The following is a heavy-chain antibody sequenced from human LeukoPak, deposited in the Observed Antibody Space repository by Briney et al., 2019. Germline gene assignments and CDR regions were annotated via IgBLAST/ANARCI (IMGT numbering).Heavy chain of an antibody. D-gene: IGHD3-10*01. CDR1: GGSISTTSYY. CDR2: INHSGST. V-gene: IGHV4-39*07. J-gene: IGHJ3*02. CDR3: ARGRRVRGLLWFGELLGRDAFDI. Sequence: PSETLSLTCNVSGGSISTTSYYCGWIRQPPGKGLEWIGEINHSGSTNYNPSLKSRVTISVDTSKNQFSLKLSSVTAADTAVYYCARGRRVRGLLWFGELLGRDAFDIWGQGTMVTVSS.